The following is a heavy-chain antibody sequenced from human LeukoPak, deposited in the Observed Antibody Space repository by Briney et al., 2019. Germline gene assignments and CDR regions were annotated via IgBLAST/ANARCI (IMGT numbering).Heavy chain of an antibody. Sequence: PGGSLRLSCAASGFTFSSYNMNWVRQAPGKGLEWVSSISSSSSYIYYADSVKGRFTISRDNAKKSLYLQMNSLRVEDTAVYYCARSELGYNYYYMDVWGKGPTVTISS. CDR1: GFTFSSYN. CDR2: ISSSSSYI. J-gene: IGHJ6*03. V-gene: IGHV3-21*01. D-gene: IGHD3-10*01. CDR3: ARSELGYNYYYMDV.